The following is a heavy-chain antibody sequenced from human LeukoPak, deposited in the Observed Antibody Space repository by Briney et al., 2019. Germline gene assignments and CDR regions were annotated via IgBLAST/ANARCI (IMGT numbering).Heavy chain of an antibody. V-gene: IGHV3-33*01. CDR3: ARKAVAGFDY. CDR2: IWYDGSNK. Sequence: PGRSLRLSCAASGFTFSSYGMHWVRQAPGKGLGWVAVIWYDGSNKYYADSVKGRFTISRDNSKNTLYLQMNSLRAEDTAVYYCARKAVAGFDYWGQGTLVTVSS. J-gene: IGHJ4*02. CDR1: GFTFSSYG. D-gene: IGHD6-19*01.